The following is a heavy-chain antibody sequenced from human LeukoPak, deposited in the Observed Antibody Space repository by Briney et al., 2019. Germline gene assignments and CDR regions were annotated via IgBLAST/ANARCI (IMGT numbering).Heavy chain of an antibody. CDR2: IYTSGST. D-gene: IGHD2-8*01. J-gene: IGHJ5*02. CDR3: AREYCTNGVCYIDEENWFDP. Sequence: SETLSLTCTVSGGSISGYYWSWIRQPAGKGLEWIGRIYTSGSTNYNPSLKSRVTMSVDTSKNQFSLKLSSVTAPDTAVYYCAREYCTNGVCYIDEENWFDPWGQGTLVTVSS. CDR1: GGSISGYY. V-gene: IGHV4-4*07.